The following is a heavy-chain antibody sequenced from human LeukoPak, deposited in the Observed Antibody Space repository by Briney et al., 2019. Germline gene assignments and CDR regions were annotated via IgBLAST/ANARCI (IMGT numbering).Heavy chain of an antibody. CDR3: AKEEEYYFDY. CDR1: GFTFNNYA. Sequence: GGSLRLSCAASGFTFNNYAMSWVRQAPGKGLEWVSGVSKSGGSTYYADSVKGRFTISRDNSKNTLYLQMNSLRAEDTAVYYCAKEEEYYFDYWGQGALVTVSS. J-gene: IGHJ4*02. CDR2: VSKSGGST. V-gene: IGHV3-23*01.